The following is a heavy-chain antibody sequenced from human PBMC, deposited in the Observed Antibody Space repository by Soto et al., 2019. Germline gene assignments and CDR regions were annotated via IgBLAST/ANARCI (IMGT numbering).Heavy chain of an antibody. V-gene: IGHV4-59*01. D-gene: IGHD4-17*01. CDR2: IYYSGST. CDR1: GGSISSYY. Sequence: SETLSLTCTVSGGSISSYYWSWIRQPPGKGLEWIGYIYYSGSTNYNPSLKSRVTISVDTSKNQFSLKLSSVTAADTAVYYCARVRYGDYVQVDAFDIWGQGTMVTVSS. CDR3: ARVRYGDYVQVDAFDI. J-gene: IGHJ3*02.